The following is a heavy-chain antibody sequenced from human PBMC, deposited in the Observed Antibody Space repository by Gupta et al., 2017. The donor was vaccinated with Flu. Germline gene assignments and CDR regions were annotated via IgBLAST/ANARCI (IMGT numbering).Heavy chain of an antibody. Sequence: GKGLGWVAVAWYDGSRKFYADPVDGLFIICRDNTKNTLFLQMNNLRAEDTAVYYWATIIGYCGGGSCYEVDYWGQGTLVTVSS. J-gene: IGHJ4*02. D-gene: IGHD2-15*01. V-gene: IGHV3-33*01. CDR3: ATIIGYCGGGSCYEVDY. CDR2: AWYDGSRK.